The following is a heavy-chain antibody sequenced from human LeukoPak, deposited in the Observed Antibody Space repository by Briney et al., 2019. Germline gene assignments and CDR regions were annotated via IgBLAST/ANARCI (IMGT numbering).Heavy chain of an antibody. CDR2: ISGDGSTT. D-gene: IGHD1-26*01. Sequence: GGSLRLSCAASGFTFSTYWMHWVRQAPGKGLVWVSRISGDGSTTNYADSVKGRFSISRDNAKNTLYLQMNSLRAEDTAVYYCARELPFDYWGQGALVTVSS. J-gene: IGHJ4*02. CDR3: ARELPFDY. CDR1: GFTFSTYW. V-gene: IGHV3-74*01.